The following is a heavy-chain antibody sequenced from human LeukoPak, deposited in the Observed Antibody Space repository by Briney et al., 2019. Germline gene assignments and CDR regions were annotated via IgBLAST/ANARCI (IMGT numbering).Heavy chain of an antibody. CDR3: ARDYGDYEYYFDY. Sequence: GGSLRLSCAASGFTFSSYAMHWVRQAPGKGLEWVANIKQDGSEKYYVDSVKGRFTISRDNAKNSLYLQMNSLRAEDTAVYYCARDYGDYEYYFDYWGQGTLVTVSS. D-gene: IGHD4-17*01. CDR2: IKQDGSEK. V-gene: IGHV3-7*01. J-gene: IGHJ4*02. CDR1: GFTFSSYA.